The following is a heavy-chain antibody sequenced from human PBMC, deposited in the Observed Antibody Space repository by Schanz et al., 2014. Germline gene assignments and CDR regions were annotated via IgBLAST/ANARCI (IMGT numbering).Heavy chain of an antibody. CDR3: ARGPDDGSGSYSSY. D-gene: IGHD3-10*01. J-gene: IGHJ4*02. CDR1: RFTFSSYS. Sequence: EVQLVESGGGLVKPGGSLRLSCEASRFTFSSYSFNWVRQAPGKGLEWVSSITASGDYMHYADSVKGRFTISRDNARNSLYLQMNNLRVEDTAVYYCARGPDDGSGSYSSYWGQGTLVTVS. CDR2: ITASGDYM. V-gene: IGHV3-21*01.